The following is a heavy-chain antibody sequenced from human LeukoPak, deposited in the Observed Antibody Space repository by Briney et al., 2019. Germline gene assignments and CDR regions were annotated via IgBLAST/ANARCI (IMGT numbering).Heavy chain of an antibody. Sequence: SETLSLTCTVPGGSISSYYWSWIRQPAGKGPEWIGRFYISGSTHYSPPLKSRVTVSLDKSRNQFSLKMSSVTAADTAVYYCARDRTGWFDPWGQGILVTVSS. CDR1: GGSISSYY. CDR3: ARDRTGWFDP. V-gene: IGHV4-4*07. J-gene: IGHJ5*02. CDR2: FYISGST.